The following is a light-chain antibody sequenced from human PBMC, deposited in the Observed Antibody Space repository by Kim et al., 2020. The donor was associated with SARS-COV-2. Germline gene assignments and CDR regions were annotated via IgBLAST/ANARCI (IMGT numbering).Light chain of an antibody. CDR2: GAS. Sequence: EIVLTQSPGTLSLAPGERATLSCRASQSISSSYLAWYQQKPGQAPRLLIYGASSRATGIPDRFSGSGSGTDFTLTISRLEPEDFAVYFCQHYGSEPLPFGGGTKVDIK. CDR3: QHYGSEPLP. J-gene: IGKJ4*02. V-gene: IGKV3-20*01. CDR1: QSISSSY.